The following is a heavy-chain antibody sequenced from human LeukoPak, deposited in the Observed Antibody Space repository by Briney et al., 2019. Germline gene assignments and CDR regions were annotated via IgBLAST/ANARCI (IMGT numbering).Heavy chain of an antibody. D-gene: IGHD5-12*01. CDR3: AKLSGGGYSGYDSDY. CDR1: GFTFDDYA. J-gene: IGHJ4*02. Sequence: GGSLRLSCAASGFTFDDYAMHWVRQAPGKGLEWVSLISWDGGSTYYADSVKGRFTISRDNSKNSLYLQMNSLRAEDTALYYCAKLSGGGYSGYDSDYWGQGTLVTVSS. CDR2: ISWDGGST. V-gene: IGHV3-43D*03.